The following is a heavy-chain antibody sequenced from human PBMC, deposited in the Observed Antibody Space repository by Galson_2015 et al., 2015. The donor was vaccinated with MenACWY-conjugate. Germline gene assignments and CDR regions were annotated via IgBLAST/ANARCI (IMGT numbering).Heavy chain of an antibody. CDR3: ARETLGSGVYFFDY. V-gene: IGHV1-18*01. J-gene: IGHJ4*02. D-gene: IGHD6-19*01. CDR2: INTYNGNT. Sequence: SVKVSCKASGYTFRTADINWVRQAPGQGLEWMGWINTYNGNTKYAQSLQGRVTMTTNTSTSTAYMELRSLRSDDTAVYYCARETLGSGVYFFDYWGQGTLVTASS. CDR1: GYTFRTAD.